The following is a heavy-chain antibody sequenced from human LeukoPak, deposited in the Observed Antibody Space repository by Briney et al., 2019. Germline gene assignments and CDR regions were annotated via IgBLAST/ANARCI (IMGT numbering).Heavy chain of an antibody. J-gene: IGHJ4*02. D-gene: IGHD3-22*01. Sequence: GSLRLSCAASGFTFSNFAMTWVRQAPGKGLEWVSAISGSGGGTYYADSVKGRFTISRDNSKNTVYLQMKSLRAEDTAVYYCAKEYYYELDYWGQGTLVTVSS. V-gene: IGHV3-23*01. CDR3: AKEYYYELDY. CDR1: GFTFSNFA. CDR2: ISGSGGGT.